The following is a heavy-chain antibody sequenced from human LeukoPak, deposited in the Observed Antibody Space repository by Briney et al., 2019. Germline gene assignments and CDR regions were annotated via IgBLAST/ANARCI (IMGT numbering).Heavy chain of an antibody. V-gene: IGHV3-21*01. J-gene: IGHJ4*02. D-gene: IGHD3-22*01. Sequence: PGGSLRLSCAASGFTFSGYSMNWLRPAPGKELEGVSSINSSNSYIYYADSVKGRFTISRDNAKNSLYLQMNSLRAEDTAVYYCARDLLVGYYYDSSGYYSDDYWGQGTLVTVSS. CDR3: ARDLLVGYYYDSSGYYSDDY. CDR2: INSSNSYI. CDR1: GFTFSGYS.